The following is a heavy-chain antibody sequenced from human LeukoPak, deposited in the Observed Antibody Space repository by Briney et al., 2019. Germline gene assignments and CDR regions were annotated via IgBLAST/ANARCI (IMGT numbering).Heavy chain of an antibody. Sequence: PSETLSLTCTVSGGSISSGGYYWIWIRQHPGKGLEWIGYIYYSGSTYYNPSLKSRVTISVDTSKNQFSLKLSSVTAADTAVYYCAREPRITMVRGVIIGYFDYWGQGTLVTVSS. V-gene: IGHV4-31*03. CDR2: IYYSGST. J-gene: IGHJ4*02. D-gene: IGHD3-10*01. CDR3: AREPRITMVRGVIIGYFDY. CDR1: GGSISSGGYY.